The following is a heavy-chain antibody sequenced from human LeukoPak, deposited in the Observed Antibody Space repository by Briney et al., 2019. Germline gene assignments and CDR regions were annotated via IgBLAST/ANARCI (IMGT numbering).Heavy chain of an antibody. Sequence: SETLSLTCTVSGGSISSSRYYWGWIRQPPGKGLEWIGSIYHSGSTYYNPSLKSRVTISVDTSKNQFSLKLSSVTAADTAVYYCARDQGSGYEWGQGTLVTVSS. D-gene: IGHD5-12*01. CDR3: ARDQGSGYE. CDR2: IYHSGST. CDR1: GGSISSSRYY. V-gene: IGHV4-39*07. J-gene: IGHJ4*02.